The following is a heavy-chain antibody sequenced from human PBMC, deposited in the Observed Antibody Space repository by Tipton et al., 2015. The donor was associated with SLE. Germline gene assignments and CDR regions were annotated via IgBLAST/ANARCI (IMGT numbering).Heavy chain of an antibody. D-gene: IGHD2-8*02. Sequence: TLSLTCTVSGGSISSSSYYWGWIRPPPGKGLEWIGSIYYSGSTYYTPSLKSRVTISVDKSKNQFSLNLTSVTAADTAVYYCARSGQIRVEAGLMDVWGRGTRVTVSS. J-gene: IGHJ6*02. V-gene: IGHV4-39*07. CDR1: GGSISSSSYY. CDR2: IYYSGST. CDR3: ARSGQIRVEAGLMDV.